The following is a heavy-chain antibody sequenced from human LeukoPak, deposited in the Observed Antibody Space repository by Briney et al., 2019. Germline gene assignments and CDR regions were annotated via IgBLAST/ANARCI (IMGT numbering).Heavy chain of an antibody. CDR1: GSRFTSYW. J-gene: IGHJ4*02. CDR2: IYPGDSDT. D-gene: IGHD6-13*01. V-gene: IGHV5-51*01. CDR3: ARPSWGIAAAGLGY. Sequence: GESLQISCQGSGSRFTSYWIGWVRQVPGKGLEWMGIIYPGDSDTRYSPSFQGQVTISADKSISTAYLQWSSLKASDTAMYYCARPSWGIAAAGLGYWGQGTLVTVSS.